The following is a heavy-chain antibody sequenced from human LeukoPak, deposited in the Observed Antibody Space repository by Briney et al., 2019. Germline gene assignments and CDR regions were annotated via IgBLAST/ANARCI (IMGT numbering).Heavy chain of an antibody. D-gene: IGHD3-22*01. CDR2: INHSGST. CDR1: GGSFSGYY. Sequence: SETLSLTCAVYGGSFSGYYWSWIRQPPGKGLEWIGEINHSGSTNYNPSLKSRVTISVDSSKNQFSLKLSSVTAADTAVYYCASLRSDSSGYYNLRIDYWGQGTLVTVSS. V-gene: IGHV4-34*01. CDR3: ASLRSDSSGYYNLRIDY. J-gene: IGHJ4*02.